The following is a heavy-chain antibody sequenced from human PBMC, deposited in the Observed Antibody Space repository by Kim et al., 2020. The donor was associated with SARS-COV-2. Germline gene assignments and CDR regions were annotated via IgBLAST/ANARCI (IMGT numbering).Heavy chain of an antibody. V-gene: IGHV4-59*08. J-gene: IGHJ4*02. CDR2: IYYSGST. CDR3: ARLAFYDFWSGYPPLHHDY. Sequence: SETLSLTCTVSGGSISSYYWSWIRQPPGKGLEWIGYIYYSGSTNYNPSLKSRVTISVDTSKNQFSLKLSSVTAADTAVYYCARLAFYDFWSGYPPLHHDYWGQGTLVTVSS. CDR1: GGSISSYY. D-gene: IGHD3-3*01.